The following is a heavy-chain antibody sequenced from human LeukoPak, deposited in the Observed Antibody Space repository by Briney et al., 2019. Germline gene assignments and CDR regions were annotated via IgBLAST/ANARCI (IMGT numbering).Heavy chain of an antibody. D-gene: IGHD2-2*01. J-gene: IGHJ4*02. CDR2: ISGSGGST. Sequence: GGSLRLSCAASGFTFSSYAMSWVRQAPGKGLEWVSAISGSGGSTYYADSVKGRFTISRDNSKNTLYLQMNSLRAEDTAVYYCAKDKWDIVVVPAAGYWGLGTLVTVSS. CDR1: GFTFSSYA. CDR3: AKDKWDIVVVPAAGY. V-gene: IGHV3-23*01.